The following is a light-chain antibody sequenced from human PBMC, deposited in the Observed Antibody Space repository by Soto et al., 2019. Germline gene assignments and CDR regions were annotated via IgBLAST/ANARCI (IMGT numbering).Light chain of an antibody. CDR3: QQYNSYS. Sequence: DIHMTQSPSFLSSSVGDRVDLTCRASQSISNWLAWYQQKPGTAPKVLIYHASNLQSGVPSRFSGSGSGTEFTLTISSLQPDDFATYYCQQYNSYSFGQGTKVDI. J-gene: IGKJ1*01. V-gene: IGKV1-5*01. CDR1: QSISNW. CDR2: HAS.